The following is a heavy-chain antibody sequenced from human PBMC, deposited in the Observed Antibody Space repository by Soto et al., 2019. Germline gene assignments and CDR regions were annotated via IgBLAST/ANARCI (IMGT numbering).Heavy chain of an antibody. CDR2: IYPGDSDT. Sequence: PGESLKISCNISGKAFTSFWVVLVRQMPGRGLEWMGNIYPGDSDTRYTPPFQGQVTISADKSTNTAYLQWHSLQASDTALYYCAKQDDRGALEIWGQGTKVTVSS. D-gene: IGHD3-22*01. CDR3: AKQDDRGALEI. CDR1: GKAFTSFW. V-gene: IGHV5-51*01. J-gene: IGHJ3*02.